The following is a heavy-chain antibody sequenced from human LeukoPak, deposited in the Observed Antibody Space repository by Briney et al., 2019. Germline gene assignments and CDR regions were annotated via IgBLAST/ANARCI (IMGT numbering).Heavy chain of an antibody. D-gene: IGHD4-17*01. CDR1: GGTFSSYA. CDR3: ASGKYGLRSWFDP. J-gene: IGHJ5*02. V-gene: IGHV1-69*05. CDR2: IIPIFGTA. Sequence: SVKVSCKASGGTFSSYAISWVRQAPGQGLEWMGGIIPIFGTANYAQKFQGRVTITTDESTNTAYMELTSLTSEDTAVYYCASGKYGLRSWFDPWGQGTLVTVSP.